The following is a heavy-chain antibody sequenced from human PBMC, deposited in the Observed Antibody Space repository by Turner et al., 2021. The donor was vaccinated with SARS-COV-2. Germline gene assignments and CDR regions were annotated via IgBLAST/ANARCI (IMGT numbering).Heavy chain of an antibody. CDR2: IYSGGST. CDR1: GFTVSSNY. V-gene: IGHV3-53*01. J-gene: IGHJ4*02. Sequence: VQLLESGGGVVQPGRSLRLSCAASGFTVSSNYMSWVRQAPGKGLEWVSVIYSGGSTYYADSVKGRFTISRDNSKNTLYLQMNSLRAEDTAVYYCARGPHPRGFDYWGQGTLVTVSS. CDR3: ARGPHPRGFDY. D-gene: IGHD3-10*01.